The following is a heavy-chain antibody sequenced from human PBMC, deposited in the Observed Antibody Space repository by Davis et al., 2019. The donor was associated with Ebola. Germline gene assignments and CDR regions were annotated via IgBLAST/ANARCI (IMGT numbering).Heavy chain of an antibody. CDR1: GFTFDDYG. CDR3: ARVEDWGTVDY. J-gene: IGHJ4*02. CDR2: INWNGGST. D-gene: IGHD3-16*01. V-gene: IGHV3-20*04. Sequence: GESLKISCAASGFTFDDYGMSWVRQAPGKGLEWVSGINWNGGSTGYADSVKGRFTISRDNAKNSLYLQMNSLRAEDTALYYCARVEDWGTVDYWGQGTLVTVSS.